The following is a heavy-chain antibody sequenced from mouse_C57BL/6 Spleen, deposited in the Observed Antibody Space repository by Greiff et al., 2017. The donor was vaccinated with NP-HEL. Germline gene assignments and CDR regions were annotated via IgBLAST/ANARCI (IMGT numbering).Heavy chain of an antibody. J-gene: IGHJ3*01. CDR2: INPNNGGT. Sequence: EVQLQQSGPELVKPGASVKIPCKASGYTFTDYNMDWVKQSHGKSLEWIGDINPNNGGTNYNQKFKGKATLTVDKSSSTAYMELRSLISEDTAVYYCARRRDDYGFAYWGQGTLVTVSA. CDR1: GYTFTDYN. CDR3: ARRRDDYGFAY. V-gene: IGHV1-18*01. D-gene: IGHD2-4*01.